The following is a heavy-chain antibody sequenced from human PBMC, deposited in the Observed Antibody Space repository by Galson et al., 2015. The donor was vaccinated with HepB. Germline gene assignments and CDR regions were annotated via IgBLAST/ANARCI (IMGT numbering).Heavy chain of an antibody. D-gene: IGHD2-2*01. V-gene: IGHV4-4*07. CDR3: ARDLVGHPPYYFDY. Sequence: ETLSLTCTVSGGSISSYYWSWIRQPAGKGLEWIGRIYTSGSTNYNPSLKSRVTMSVDTSKNQFSLKLSSVTAADTAVYYCARDLVGHPPYYFDYWGQGTLVTVSS. CDR1: GGSISSYY. J-gene: IGHJ4*02. CDR2: IYTSGST.